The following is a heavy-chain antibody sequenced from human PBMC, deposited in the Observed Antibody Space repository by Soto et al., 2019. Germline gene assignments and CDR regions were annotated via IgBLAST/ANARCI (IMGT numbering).Heavy chain of an antibody. V-gene: IGHV3-23*01. CDR1: GFTFSSYA. J-gene: IGHJ4*02. CDR3: AKAGSYSSGSVSYFDY. D-gene: IGHD3-22*01. Sequence: GGSLRLSCAASGFTFSSYAMSWVRQAPGKGLEWVSAISGSGGSTYYADSVKGRFTISRNNSKNTLYLQMNSLRAEDTAVYYCAKAGSYSSGSVSYFDYWGQGTLVTVSS. CDR2: ISGSGGST.